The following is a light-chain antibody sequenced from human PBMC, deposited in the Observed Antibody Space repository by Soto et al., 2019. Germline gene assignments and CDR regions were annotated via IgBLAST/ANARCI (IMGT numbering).Light chain of an antibody. CDR1: QSLLASIGYHY. Sequence: EIVMTQSPLSLPVTPGEPASISCRSSQSLLASIGYHYLDWYLQKPGQPPQLLISLGSNRASGVPDRFSGSGSGTYFTLKISRLEADDVGLYYCMHTLDTPYTFGQGTKLEIK. CDR3: MHTLDTPYT. CDR2: LGS. V-gene: IGKV2-28*01. J-gene: IGKJ2*01.